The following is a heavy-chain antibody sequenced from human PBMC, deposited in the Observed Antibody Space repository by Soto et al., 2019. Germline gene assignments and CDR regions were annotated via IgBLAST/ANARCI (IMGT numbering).Heavy chain of an antibody. CDR1: GFTFSSCA. CDR2: IDGSGVET. Sequence: EVQVLESGGGLVQPGGSLRLSCAASGFTFSSCAMSWVRQAPGKGLEWVSGIDGSGVETFYADSVKGRFTVSRDNSKKTLYLQMNSLRAEDTALYYCAKEGPERRTSFDCGGQGTLVSVSS. V-gene: IGHV3-23*01. CDR3: AKEGPERRTSFDC. D-gene: IGHD1-1*01. J-gene: IGHJ4*02.